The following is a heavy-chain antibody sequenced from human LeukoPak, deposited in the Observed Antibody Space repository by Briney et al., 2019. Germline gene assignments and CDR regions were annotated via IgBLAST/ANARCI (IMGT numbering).Heavy chain of an antibody. CDR3: ARGGYYGSGNDFRFDP. CDR1: GGPISSYY. D-gene: IGHD3-10*01. Sequence: MPSETLSLTCTVSGGPISSYYWSWIRQPPGKGLEWIGYIYYSGSTNYNPSLKSRVTISVDTSKNQFSLKLTSVTAADTAVYFCARGGYYGSGNDFRFDPWGQGTLVTVSS. J-gene: IGHJ5*02. CDR2: IYYSGST. V-gene: IGHV4-59*01.